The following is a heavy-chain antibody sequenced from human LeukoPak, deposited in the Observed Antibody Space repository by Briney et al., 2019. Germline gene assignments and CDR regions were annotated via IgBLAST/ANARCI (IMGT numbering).Heavy chain of an antibody. V-gene: IGHV1-18*01. J-gene: IGHJ4*02. CDR3: ARWGGYYYDSSGPDY. CDR2: ISAYNGNT. CDR1: GYTFTSYG. D-gene: IGHD3-22*01. Sequence: ASVKVSCNASGYTFTSYGISWVRQAPGQGLEWMGWISAYNGNTNYAQKLQGRVTMTTDTSTSTAYMELRSLRSDDTAVYYCARWGGYYYDSSGPDYWGQGTLVTVSS.